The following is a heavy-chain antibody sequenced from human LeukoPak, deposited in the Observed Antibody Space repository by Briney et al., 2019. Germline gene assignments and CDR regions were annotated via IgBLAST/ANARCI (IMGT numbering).Heavy chain of an antibody. CDR1: GFDFSTYT. J-gene: IGHJ4*02. CDR2: ISSSSSYI. D-gene: IGHD3-10*01. V-gene: IGHV3-21*04. CDR3: AGDRGYLQFDY. Sequence: GGSLRLSCAASGFDFSTYTMNWVRQAPGKGLEWVSSISSSSSYIYYADSVKGRFTISRDNAKNSMYLQLNSLRAEDTAMYYCAGDRGYLQFDYWGQGTLVTVSS.